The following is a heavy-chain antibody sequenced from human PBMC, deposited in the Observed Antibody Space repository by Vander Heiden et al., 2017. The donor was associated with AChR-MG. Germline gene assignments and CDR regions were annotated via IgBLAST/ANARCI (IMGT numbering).Heavy chain of an antibody. CDR1: GYSFTSYW. V-gene: IGHV5-51*01. D-gene: IGHD4-17*01. CDR3: ARHSSTVTGYYYYYYGMDV. CDR2: IYPGDSDT. J-gene: IGHJ6*02. Sequence: EVQLVQSGAEVKKPGESLKLSCTGSGYSFTSYWLGWVRQMPGKGLEWMGIIYPGDSDTRYSPSFQGQVTISADKSISTAYLQWSSLKASDTAMYYCARHSSTVTGYYYYYYGMDVWGQGTTVTVSS.